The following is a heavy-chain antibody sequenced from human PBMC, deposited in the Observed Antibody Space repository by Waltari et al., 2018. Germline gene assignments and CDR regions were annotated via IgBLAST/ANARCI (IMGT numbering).Heavy chain of an antibody. CDR3: AKAFRGYSGSYFDY. Sequence: EVQLLESGGGLAQPGGSLRLSCATSGFSFGGFAMNWVRQAPGKGLEWVSGSSGSGATTYYACAGSGRFTISRDNSRNTLSLEVNSLRAEDTAIYYCAKAFRGYSGSYFDYWGQGVPVTVSS. J-gene: IGHJ4*02. CDR1: GFSFGGFA. CDR2: SSGSGATT. D-gene: IGHD5-12*01. V-gene: IGHV3-23*01.